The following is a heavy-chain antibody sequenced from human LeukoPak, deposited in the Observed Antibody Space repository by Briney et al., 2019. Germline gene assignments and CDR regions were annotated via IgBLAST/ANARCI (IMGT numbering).Heavy chain of an antibody. V-gene: IGHV4-4*02. J-gene: IGHJ3*02. CDR3: VRPSSSDYLDAFDI. CDR1: GGSISSSNW. Sequence: PSETLSLTCAVSGGSISSSNWWSWVRQPPGKGLEWIGEIYHSGSANYNPSLKSRVTISVDKSKNQFSLKLSSVTAADTAVYYCVRPSSSDYLDAFDIWGQGTMVTVSS. CDR2: IYHSGSA. D-gene: IGHD3-22*01.